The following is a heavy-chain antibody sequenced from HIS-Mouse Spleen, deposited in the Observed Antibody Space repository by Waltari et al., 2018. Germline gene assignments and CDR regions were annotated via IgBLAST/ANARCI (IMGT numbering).Heavy chain of an antibody. J-gene: IGHJ3*02. D-gene: IGHD6-19*01. CDR1: GGSVSSGSYY. V-gene: IGHV4-61*01. CDR3: ASRSYSSGWYKAFYI. CDR2: IYYSGST. Sequence: QVQLQESGPGLVKPSETLSLTCTVSGGSVSSGSYYWSWIRQPPGKGLEWIGYIYYSGSTNYNPSLKSRVTISVDTSKNQFSLKLSSVTAADTAVYYCASRSYSSGWYKAFYIWGQGTMVTVSS.